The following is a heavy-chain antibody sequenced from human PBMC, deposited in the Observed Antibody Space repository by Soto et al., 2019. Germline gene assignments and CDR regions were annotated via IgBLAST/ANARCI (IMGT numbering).Heavy chain of an antibody. Sequence: EVQLVESGGGLVKPGVSLRLSCTASGFTFSRSAMNWVRQAPGKGLEWVSSVSSDSAYIYYADSVKGRFTISRDNAENSLYLQMNNLRAEDTAVYYCARDRGGWALDYWGQGTLVTVSS. CDR1: GFTFSRSA. CDR2: VSSDSAYI. J-gene: IGHJ4*02. CDR3: ARDRGGWALDY. V-gene: IGHV3-21*01. D-gene: IGHD3-10*01.